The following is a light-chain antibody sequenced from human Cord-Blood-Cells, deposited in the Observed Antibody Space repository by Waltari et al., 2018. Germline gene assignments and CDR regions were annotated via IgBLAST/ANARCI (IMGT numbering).Light chain of an antibody. CDR2: DVS. J-gene: IGLJ3*02. CDR1: SSDVGGYNY. Sequence: QSALTQPRSVSGSPGQSVTISCTGTSSDVGGYNYVSWYQQHPGKAPKPMIYDVSKRPSGVPCHFSGSKSGNTASLTISGLQAEDEADYYCCSYAGSYTWVFGGGTKLTVL. CDR3: CSYAGSYTWV. V-gene: IGLV2-11*01.